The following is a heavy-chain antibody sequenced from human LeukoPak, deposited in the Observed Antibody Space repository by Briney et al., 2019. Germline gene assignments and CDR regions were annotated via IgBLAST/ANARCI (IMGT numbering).Heavy chain of an antibody. CDR1: GFTFRNYY. V-gene: IGHV3-21*01. D-gene: IGHD2-8*01. J-gene: IGHJ3*02. CDR3: ARVGLLVNGAFDI. CDR2: ISTSSSQK. Sequence: GGSLRLSCAASGFTFRNYYMIWVRQAPGKGLEWISSISTSSSQKNYADSVKGRFSISRDNANNSLFLQLNSLRGDDTALYYCARVGLLVNGAFDIRGQGTMVTVSS.